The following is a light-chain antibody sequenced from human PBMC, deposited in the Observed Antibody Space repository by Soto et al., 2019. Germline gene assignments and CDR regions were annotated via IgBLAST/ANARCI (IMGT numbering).Light chain of an antibody. CDR3: SSYTSSSFYV. CDR1: SSDVGGYNY. Sequence: QSALTQPASVSGSPGQSITISCTGTSSDVGGYNYVSWYQQHPGKAPKLMIYDVSNRPSGVSNRFSGSKSGNTASLTISGLQAEDEADYYGSSYTSSSFYVFGTGTKLTVL. CDR2: DVS. J-gene: IGLJ1*01. V-gene: IGLV2-14*01.